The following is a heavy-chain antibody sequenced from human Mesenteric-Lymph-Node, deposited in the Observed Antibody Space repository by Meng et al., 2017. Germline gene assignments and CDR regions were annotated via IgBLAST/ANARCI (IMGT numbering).Heavy chain of an antibody. CDR1: GFTFSTSW. CDR2: INIDGSYT. D-gene: IGHD2/OR15-2a*01. V-gene: IGHV3-74*01. J-gene: IGHJ5*02. CDR3: ALSNWLDP. Sequence: EGQLVESGGALVQPGWSLRLSCAASGFTFSTSWMHWVRQAPGKGLVWVSRINIDGSYTNYADSVKGRFTISRDNAKNTLYLQMNSLRAEDTAIYYCALSNWLDPWGQGTLVTVSS.